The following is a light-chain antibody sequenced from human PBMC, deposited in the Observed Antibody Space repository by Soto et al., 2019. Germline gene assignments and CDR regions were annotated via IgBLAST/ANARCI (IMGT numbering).Light chain of an antibody. J-gene: IGKJ1*01. V-gene: IGKV3-15*01. Sequence: EIEMTQSPVTLSVSPGERATLSCRASQSVSSNLAWYQQKPGQAPRLLIYGASTRATGIPARFSGSGSGTEFTLTISSLQSEDFAVYYCQQYNNWWTFGQGTKVEIK. CDR2: GAS. CDR3: QQYNNWWT. CDR1: QSVSSN.